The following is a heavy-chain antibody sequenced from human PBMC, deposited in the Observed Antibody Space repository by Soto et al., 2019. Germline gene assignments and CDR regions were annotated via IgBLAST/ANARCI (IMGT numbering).Heavy chain of an antibody. Sequence: QVQLVESGGGVVHPGRSLRLSCAASGFSFSSYAMHWVRQAPGKGLEWVAIISYDGNNKYYPDSVKGRFTISRDNSKSTMYLQMSTLRPEDTAVYYCAKDLTAAPTPLGMDVWGQGTTVTVSS. CDR1: GFSFSSYA. V-gene: IGHV3-30*18. D-gene: IGHD2-15*01. J-gene: IGHJ6*02. CDR2: ISYDGNNK. CDR3: AKDLTAAPTPLGMDV.